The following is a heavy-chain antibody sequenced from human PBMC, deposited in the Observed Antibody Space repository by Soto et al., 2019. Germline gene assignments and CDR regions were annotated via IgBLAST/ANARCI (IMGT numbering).Heavy chain of an antibody. CDR2: ISPDGRAT. J-gene: IGHJ3*02. V-gene: IGHV3-11*03. CDR3: VTGQQVRMADI. D-gene: IGHD6-13*01. CDR1: KLTVSAYY. Sequence: SLRLSCAASKLTVSAYYMAWLRQAPGKGLGWISYISPDGRATKYVDSVKGRFTISRDNAKNSLYLQMNSLTVEDTAVYFCVTGQQVRMADIWGQGTVVTVSS.